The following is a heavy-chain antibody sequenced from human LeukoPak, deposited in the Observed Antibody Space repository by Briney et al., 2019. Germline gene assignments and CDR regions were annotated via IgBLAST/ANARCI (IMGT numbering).Heavy chain of an antibody. V-gene: IGHV3-74*01. J-gene: IGHJ4*02. D-gene: IGHD1-26*01. Sequence: GGSLRLSCAASGFTFNSYWMHWVRQVPGKGLVWVSRINIDGSSTNYADSVKGRFTISRDNAKNTLYLQMNSLRAEDTAVYYCARELGSGTYYSMWGQGTLVTVSS. CDR2: INIDGSST. CDR3: ARELGSGTYYSM. CDR1: GFTFNSYW.